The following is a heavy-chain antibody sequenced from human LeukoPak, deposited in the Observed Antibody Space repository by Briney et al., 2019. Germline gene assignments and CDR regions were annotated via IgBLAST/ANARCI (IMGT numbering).Heavy chain of an antibody. CDR2: IYSGGST. Sequence: GGSLRLSCAASGFTVSSNYMSWVRQAPGKGLEWVSVIYSGGSTYYADSVKGRFTISRDNSKNTLYLQMNSLRAEDTAVYYCARAWGITMVRGVNWGQGTLVTVSS. D-gene: IGHD3-10*01. CDR1: GFTVSSNY. CDR3: ARAWGITMVRGVN. V-gene: IGHV3-53*01. J-gene: IGHJ4*02.